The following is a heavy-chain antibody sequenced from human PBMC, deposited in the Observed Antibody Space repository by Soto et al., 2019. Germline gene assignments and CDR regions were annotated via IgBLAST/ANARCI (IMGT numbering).Heavy chain of an antibody. CDR2: IYYSGST. CDR1: GGSISSYY. CDR3: AASTPAYSNYYMDV. V-gene: IGHV4-59*01. Sequence: ETLSLTCTVSGGSISSYYWSWIRQPPGKGLEWIGYIYYSGSTNYNPSLKSRVTISVDTSKNQFSLKLSSVTAADTAVYYCAASTPAYSNYYMDVWGKGTTVTVSS. J-gene: IGHJ6*03. D-gene: IGHD4-4*01.